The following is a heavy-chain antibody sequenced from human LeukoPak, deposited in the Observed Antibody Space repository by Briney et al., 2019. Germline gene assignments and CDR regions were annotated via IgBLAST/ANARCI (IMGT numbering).Heavy chain of an antibody. CDR2: ISGSVGTT. D-gene: IGHD2-15*01. J-gene: IGHJ3*02. Sequence: GGSLRLSCAASGFTFSTYRMTWVRQAPGKGLEWVSAISGSVGTTYYADSVMGRFTISRDNSKNTLYLQMNSLRAEDTAVYYCAKDRTSCSGGSCYYSKSDAFDIWGQGTMVTVSS. CDR3: AKDRTSCSGGSCYYSKSDAFDI. V-gene: IGHV3-23*01. CDR1: GFTFSTYR.